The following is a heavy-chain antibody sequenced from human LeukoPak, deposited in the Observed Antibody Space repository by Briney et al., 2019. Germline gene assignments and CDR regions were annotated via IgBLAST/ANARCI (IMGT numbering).Heavy chain of an antibody. V-gene: IGHV3-33*06. CDR3: AKGAAAGKYYFAY. D-gene: IGHD6-13*01. CDR2: IWYDGSNK. Sequence: GGSLRLSCAASGFTFSSYGMHWVRQAPGKGLEWVAVIWYDGSNKYYADAVNGRFTISRDNSKNTLYLQMNSLRAEDTAVYYCAKGAAAGKYYFAYWGQGNLVTVSS. J-gene: IGHJ4*02. CDR1: GFTFSSYG.